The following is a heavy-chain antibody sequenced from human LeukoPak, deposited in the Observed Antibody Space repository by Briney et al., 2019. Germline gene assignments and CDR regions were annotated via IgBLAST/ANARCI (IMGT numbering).Heavy chain of an antibody. CDR3: ARDSGDYYGSGRVYYGMDV. CDR2: ISSSSSYI. D-gene: IGHD3-10*01. CDR1: GFTFSSYS. Sequence: GGSLRLSCAASGFTFSSYSMNWVRQAPGKGLEWVSSISSSSSYIYYADSVKGRFTISRDNAKNSLYLQVNSLRAEDTAVYYCARDSGDYYGSGRVYYGMDVWGQGTTVTVSS. V-gene: IGHV3-21*01. J-gene: IGHJ6*02.